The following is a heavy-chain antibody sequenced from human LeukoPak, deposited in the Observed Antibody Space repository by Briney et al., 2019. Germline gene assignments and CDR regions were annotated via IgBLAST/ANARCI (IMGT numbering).Heavy chain of an antibody. V-gene: IGHV4-34*01. CDR3: ARIMAPRIAAAGIFDY. CDR1: GGSFSGYY. CDR2: INHSGST. D-gene: IGHD6-13*01. J-gene: IGHJ4*02. Sequence: SETLSLTCAVYGGSFSGYYWSWIRQPPGKGLEWIGEINHSGSTNYNPSLKSRVAISVDTSKNQFSLKLSSVTAADTAVYYCARIMAPRIAAAGIFDYWGQGTLVTVSS.